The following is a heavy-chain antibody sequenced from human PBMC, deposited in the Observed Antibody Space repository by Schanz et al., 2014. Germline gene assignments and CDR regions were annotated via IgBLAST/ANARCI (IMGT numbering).Heavy chain of an antibody. Sequence: QVQLVQSGAEVKKPGSSVEASCKLSGGTFSSYTISWMRQAPGQGLEWMGKIIPVLNIATYAQRFQGRVSITADTSTNTAYMELSSLTSEDTAVHYCARGRGFYDYWGQGTLVTVSS. J-gene: IGHJ4*02. D-gene: IGHD3-10*01. CDR1: GGTFSSYT. CDR3: ARGRGFYDY. CDR2: IIPVLNIA. V-gene: IGHV1-69*02.